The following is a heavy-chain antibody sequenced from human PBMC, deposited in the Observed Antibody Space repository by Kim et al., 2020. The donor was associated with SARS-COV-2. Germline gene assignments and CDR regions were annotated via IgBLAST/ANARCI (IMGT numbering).Heavy chain of an antibody. V-gene: IGHV4-34*01. D-gene: IGHD3-22*01. Sequence: SETLSLTCAVYGGSFSGYYWSWIRQPPGKGLEWIGEINHSGSTNYNPSLKSRVTISVDTSKNQFSLKLSSVTAADTAVYYCARKGAYYYDSSGYHYWGQGTLVTVSS. CDR3: ARKGAYYYDSSGYHY. J-gene: IGHJ4*02. CDR1: GGSFSGYY. CDR2: INHSGST.